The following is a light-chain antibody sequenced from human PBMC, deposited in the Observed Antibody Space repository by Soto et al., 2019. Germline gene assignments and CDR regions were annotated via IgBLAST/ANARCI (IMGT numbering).Light chain of an antibody. CDR2: KAS. V-gene: IGKV1-5*03. J-gene: IGKJ2*01. Sequence: DIQMTQSPSTLSASVGDRVTITCRASQSISSWLAWYQQKPGKAPKLLIYKASSLECGVPSRFSGSGSGTEFTLTISSLQPDDFATYYCQQYNSYRAVTFGQGTKLEIK. CDR1: QSISSW. CDR3: QQYNSYRAVT.